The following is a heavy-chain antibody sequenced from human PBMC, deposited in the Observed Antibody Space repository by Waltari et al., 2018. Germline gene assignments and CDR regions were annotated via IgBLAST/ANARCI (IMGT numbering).Heavy chain of an antibody. CDR1: GFTFSSYS. D-gene: IGHD4-17*01. Sequence: EVQLVESGGGLVKPGGSLRLSCAASGFTFSSYSMNWVRQAPGKGLEWVSSISSSSSYIYYANSVKGRFTISRDNAKTSLYLQMSSLRAEDTAVYYCARGDYGDSHDYWGQGTLVTVSS. J-gene: IGHJ4*02. CDR2: ISSSSSYI. CDR3: ARGDYGDSHDY. V-gene: IGHV3-21*01.